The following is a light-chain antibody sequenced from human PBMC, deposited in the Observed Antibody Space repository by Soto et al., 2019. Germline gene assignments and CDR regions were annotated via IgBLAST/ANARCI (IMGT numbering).Light chain of an antibody. Sequence: DIQLTQSPSFLSASVGDRVTITCRTSQDISSYLAWYQQKPGKAPQLLISAASTLESGVPSRFSGSGSGTEFTLTFSSLEPEEFATYYCQQLKSYPLSFGGGTKVEI. CDR3: QQLKSYPLS. CDR2: AAS. CDR1: QDISSY. J-gene: IGKJ4*01. V-gene: IGKV1-9*01.